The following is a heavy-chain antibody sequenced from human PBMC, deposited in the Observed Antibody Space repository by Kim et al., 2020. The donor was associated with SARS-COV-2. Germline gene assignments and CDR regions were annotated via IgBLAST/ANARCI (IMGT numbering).Heavy chain of an antibody. D-gene: IGHD3-22*01. CDR3: ARTGYDNSGAFDY. V-gene: IGHV4-31*02. Sequence: YYNSCLKSRVTIALDTSENQFCLKLSSVTAADTAVYYCARTGYDNSGAFDYWGQGTLVTVSS. J-gene: IGHJ4*02.